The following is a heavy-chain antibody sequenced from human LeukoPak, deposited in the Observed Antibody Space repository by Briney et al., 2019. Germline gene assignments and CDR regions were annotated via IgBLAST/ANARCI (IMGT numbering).Heavy chain of an antibody. D-gene: IGHD4-11*01. V-gene: IGHV3-74*01. Sequence: PGGSLRLSCAASGFPFSYYRMHWVRQAPGKGLVWVSRIDGDGSSTSYADSVKGRFSISRDNAKNTVYLQMDSLRAEDTAVYYCARVGRLQSFDAFDIWGQGTTVTVSS. J-gene: IGHJ3*02. CDR2: IDGDGSST. CDR3: ARVGRLQSFDAFDI. CDR1: GFPFSYYR.